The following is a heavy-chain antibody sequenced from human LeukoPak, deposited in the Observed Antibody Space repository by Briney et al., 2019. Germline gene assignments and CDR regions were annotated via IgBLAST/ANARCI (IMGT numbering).Heavy chain of an antibody. J-gene: IGHJ4*02. CDR3: ARALGCSGGSCYRKTNYFDY. CDR2: INHSGST. V-gene: IGHV4-34*01. CDR1: GGSFSGYF. D-gene: IGHD2-15*01. Sequence: SETLSLTCAVYGGSFSGYFWSWIRQPPGKGLEWIGEINHSGSTNYNPSLKSRVTISVDTSKNQFSLKLSSVTAADTAVYYCARALGCSGGSCYRKTNYFDYWGQGTLVTVSS.